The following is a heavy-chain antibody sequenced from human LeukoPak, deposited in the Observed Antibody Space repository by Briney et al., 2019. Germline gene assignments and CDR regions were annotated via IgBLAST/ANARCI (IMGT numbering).Heavy chain of an antibody. V-gene: IGHV3-74*01. CDR3: ARGPGSSGGAYVGDY. CDR1: GFTFSNHW. CDR2: VDGGGSST. Sequence: PGGSLRLSCAASGFTFSNHWMHWVRQVPGKGPVWVSRVDGGGSSTSYADSVKGRFSISRDNAKSTLYLQMNSLRAEDTAVYYCARGPGSSGGAYVGDYWGQGTQVTVSS. D-gene: IGHD3-22*01. J-gene: IGHJ4*02.